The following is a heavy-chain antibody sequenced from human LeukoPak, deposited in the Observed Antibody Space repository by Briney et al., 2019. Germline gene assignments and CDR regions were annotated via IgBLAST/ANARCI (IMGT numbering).Heavy chain of an antibody. CDR1: GFTVRRSE. J-gene: IGHJ4*02. V-gene: IGHV3-48*03. Sequence: GGSLRLSCPASGFTVRRSEMNCVRQAPGKGLEWVSYVSGNGDTIYYAESVTGRLTISRDNGNNSLYLQMNSLRAEYTAVYYRVSGYGGLLDYWGQGTLVTVSS. D-gene: IGHD3-16*01. CDR2: VSGNGDTI. CDR3: VSGYGGLLDY.